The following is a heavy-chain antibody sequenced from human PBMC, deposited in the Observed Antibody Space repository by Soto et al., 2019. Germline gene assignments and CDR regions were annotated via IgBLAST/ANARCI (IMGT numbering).Heavy chain of an antibody. J-gene: IGHJ4*02. CDR2: MFPGDSTT. CDR3: ARVVIGYCSSTSCPADY. CDR1: GFTFTAYW. D-gene: IGHD2-2*01. Sequence: GESLKISCKGSGFTFTAYWIGWVRQMPGKGLEWMEIMFPGDSTTRYSPSFQGQVTMSADKSISTAYLQWNSLKASDTAMYYCARVVIGYCSSTSCPADYWGQGALVTVSS. V-gene: IGHV5-51*01.